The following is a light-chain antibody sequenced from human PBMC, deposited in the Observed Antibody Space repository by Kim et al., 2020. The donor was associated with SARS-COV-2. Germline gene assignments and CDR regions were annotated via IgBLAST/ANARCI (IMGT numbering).Light chain of an antibody. J-gene: IGKJ2*03. CDR3: QQYYSTPPS. CDR1: QTVVYNSNNKNY. Sequence: RATLNCKSSQTVVYNSNNKNYLAWYQQKPGQAPKLLIYWASIRESGVSDRFSGSGSETDFTLPISSLQAEDVAVYYCQQYYSTPPSFGQGTKLEI. CDR2: WAS. V-gene: IGKV4-1*01.